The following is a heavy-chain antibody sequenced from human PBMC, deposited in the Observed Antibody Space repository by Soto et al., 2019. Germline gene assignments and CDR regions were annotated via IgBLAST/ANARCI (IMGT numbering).Heavy chain of an antibody. CDR2: IYNSGNT. CDR1: GASVSSYF. V-gene: IGHV4-59*08. Sequence: SETLSLTCTVSGASVSSYFWSWIRQSPGKGLEWIGYIYNSGNTNYNPSLKSRVTISVDTSKNQFSLKLSSVTATDTAVYYCARVTPGNFTFDFWGQGTLVTVFS. CDR3: ARVTPGNFTFDF. J-gene: IGHJ4*02. D-gene: IGHD2-2*01.